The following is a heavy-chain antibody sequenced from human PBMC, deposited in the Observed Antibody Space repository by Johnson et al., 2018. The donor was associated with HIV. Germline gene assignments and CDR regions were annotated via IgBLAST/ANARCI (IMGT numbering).Heavy chain of an antibody. D-gene: IGHD6-19*01. Sequence: VQLVESGGGLVQPGRSLRLSCAASGFTFDDYAMPWVRQAPGKGLEWVSGISWNSGSIGYADSVKGRFTISRDNAKNSLYLQMNSLRAEDTDLYYCAKEGAVAGTKAMAAFDIWGQGTMVTVSS. CDR2: ISWNSGSI. V-gene: IGHV3-9*01. J-gene: IGHJ3*02. CDR1: GFTFDDYA. CDR3: AKEGAVAGTKAMAAFDI.